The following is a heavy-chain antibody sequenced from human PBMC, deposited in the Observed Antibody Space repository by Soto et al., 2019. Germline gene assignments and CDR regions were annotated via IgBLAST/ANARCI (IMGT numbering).Heavy chain of an antibody. V-gene: IGHV1-69*02. CDR3: ASMRDSSYYYYMDV. Sequence: GASVKVCCKASGGTFSSYTISWVRQAPGQGLEWMGRIIPILGIANYAQKFQGRVTITADKSTSTAYMELSSLRSEDTAVYYCASMRDSSYYYYMDVWGKGTTVTVSS. CDR1: GGTFSSYT. CDR2: IIPILGIA. J-gene: IGHJ6*03. D-gene: IGHD2-2*01.